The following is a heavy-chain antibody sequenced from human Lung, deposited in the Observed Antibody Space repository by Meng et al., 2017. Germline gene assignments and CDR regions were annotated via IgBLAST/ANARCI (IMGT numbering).Heavy chain of an antibody. CDR2: INHSGST. J-gene: IGHJ4*02. V-gene: IGHV4-34*01. CDR3: ARGPTTMAHDFDY. D-gene: IGHD4-11*01. CDR1: GGSFSDYY. Sequence: GHLRRWGVGMLNPSGTLSLTCVVSGGSFSDYYWSWIRQPPGKGLEWIGEINHSGSTNYNPSLESRATISVDTSQNNLSLKLSSVTAADSAVYYCARGPTTMAHDFDYWGQGTLVTVSS.